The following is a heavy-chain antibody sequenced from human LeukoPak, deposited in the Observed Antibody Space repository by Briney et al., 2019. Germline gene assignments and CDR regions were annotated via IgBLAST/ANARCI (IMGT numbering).Heavy chain of an antibody. Sequence: SVKVSCKTSGGTLSSFAISWVRQAPGQGLEWMGGIIPIFHTANYAQKFQGRVTITADESTSTAYMELSSLRSEDTAVYYCARGSYYYGSGSYSWFDPWGQGTLVTVSS. J-gene: IGHJ5*02. D-gene: IGHD3-10*01. CDR2: IIPIFHTA. CDR3: ARGSYYYGSGSYSWFDP. V-gene: IGHV1-69*01. CDR1: GGTLSSFA.